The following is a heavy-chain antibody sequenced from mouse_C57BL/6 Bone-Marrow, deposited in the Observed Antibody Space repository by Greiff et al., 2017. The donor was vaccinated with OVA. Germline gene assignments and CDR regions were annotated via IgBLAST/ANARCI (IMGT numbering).Heavy chain of an antibody. CDR1: GYTFTSYW. CDR2: IDPSDSYT. CDR3: ARDWYDYDEDWYFDV. Sequence: QVQLKQPGAELVMPGASVKLSCKASGYTFTSYWMHWVKQRPGQGLEWIGEIDPSDSYTNYNQKFKGKSTLTVDKSSSTAYMQLSSLTSEDSAVYYCARDWYDYDEDWYFDVWGTGTTVTVSS. J-gene: IGHJ1*03. V-gene: IGHV1-69*01. D-gene: IGHD2-4*01.